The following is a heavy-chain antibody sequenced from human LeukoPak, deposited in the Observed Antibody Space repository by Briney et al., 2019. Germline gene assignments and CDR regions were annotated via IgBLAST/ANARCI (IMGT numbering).Heavy chain of an antibody. CDR2: MNPNSGNT. V-gene: IGHV1-8*01. J-gene: IGHJ6*02. Sequence: ASVKVSCKASGYTFTSYDINWVRQATGQGLEWMGWMNPNSGNTGYAQKFQGRVTMTRNTSISTAYMKLSSLRSEDTAVYYCARFLGYCSGGSCYSKSYYYYYGMDVWGQGTTVTVSS. CDR1: GYTFTSYD. D-gene: IGHD2-15*01. CDR3: ARFLGYCSGGSCYSKSYYYYYGMDV.